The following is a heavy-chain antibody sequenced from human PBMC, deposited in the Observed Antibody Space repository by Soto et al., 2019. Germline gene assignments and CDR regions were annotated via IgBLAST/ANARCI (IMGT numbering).Heavy chain of an antibody. J-gene: IGHJ5*02. CDR1: GFTFSSYS. V-gene: IGHV3-21*01. D-gene: IGHD6-13*01. CDR3: ARDLKGYSSSWFDP. Sequence: VGSLRLSCAASGFTFSSYSMNWVRQAPGKGLEWVSSISSSSSYIYYADSVKGRFTISRDNAKNSLYLQMNSLRAEDTAVYYCARDLKGYSSSWFDPWGQGTLVTVSS. CDR2: ISSSSSYI.